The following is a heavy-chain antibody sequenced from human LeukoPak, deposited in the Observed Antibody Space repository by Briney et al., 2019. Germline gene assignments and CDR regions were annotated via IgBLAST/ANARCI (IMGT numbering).Heavy chain of an antibody. V-gene: IGHV1-24*01. D-gene: IGHD6-13*01. CDR2: FVLEDGER. J-gene: IGHJ5*01. CDR3: ATLDLPPSTAAVAS. CDR1: GYTLSELS. Sequence: ASVKVSCKVSGYTLSELSMHWVRQGPGKGLEWMGGFVLEDGERIYAQKFRGRVRVTEDTSTDTAYMELSSLRSEDTAVYYCATLDLPPSTAAVASWGQGTLVTVSS.